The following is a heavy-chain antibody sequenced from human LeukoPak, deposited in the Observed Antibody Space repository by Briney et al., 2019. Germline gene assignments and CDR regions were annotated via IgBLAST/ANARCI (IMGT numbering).Heavy chain of an antibody. Sequence: PSETLSLTCAVYGGSFSGYYWSWIRQPPGKGLEWIGEINHSGSTNYNPSLKSRVTISVDTSKNQFSLKLSSVTAADTAVYYCARHLGYSGYVIDYWGQGTLVTVSS. CDR2: INHSGST. CDR1: GGSFSGYY. D-gene: IGHD5-12*01. J-gene: IGHJ4*02. V-gene: IGHV4-34*01. CDR3: ARHLGYSGYVIDY.